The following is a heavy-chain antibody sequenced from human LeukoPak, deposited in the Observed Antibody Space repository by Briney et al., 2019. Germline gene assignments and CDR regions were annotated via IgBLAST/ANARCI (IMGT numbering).Heavy chain of an antibody. J-gene: IGHJ4*02. D-gene: IGHD5-24*01. CDR3: AKDLRHGDGCWDIDY. V-gene: IGHV3-23*01. CDR1: GFTFSIYA. Sequence: GGSLTLSCAASGFTFSIYALSWVRQAPGKGLEWISGIIGAGTTYYADSVKGRFTVSRDQASNTVFLRMNSLRAEDSAVYYCAKDLRHGDGCWDIDYWGQGALVTVSS. CDR2: IIGAGTT.